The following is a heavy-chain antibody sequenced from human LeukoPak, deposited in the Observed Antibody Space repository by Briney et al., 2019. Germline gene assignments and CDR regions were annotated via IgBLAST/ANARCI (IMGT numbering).Heavy chain of an antibody. J-gene: IGHJ3*02. Sequence: SETLSLTCTVSGGSISSYYWSWIRQPPGKGLEWIGYIYYSGSTNYNPSLKSRVTISVDTSKNQFSLKLGSVTAADTAVYYCARQMLGSDVFDIWGQGTMVTVSS. CDR3: ARQMLGSDVFDI. V-gene: IGHV4-59*08. CDR2: IYYSGST. CDR1: GGSISSYY. D-gene: IGHD3-10*02.